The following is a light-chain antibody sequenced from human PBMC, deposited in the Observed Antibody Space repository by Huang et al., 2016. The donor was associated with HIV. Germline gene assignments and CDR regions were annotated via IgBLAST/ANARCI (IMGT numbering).Light chain of an antibody. V-gene: IGKV3-15*01. CDR1: QSVSSN. Sequence: EIVMTQSPATLSVSPGERATLSCRASQSVSSNLAWYQQKPGQAPRLLMYGASTRATGVPARFSGSGSGTEFTLTISSLQSEEFAVYYCQQYNNWPPYTIGQGTNLEIK. J-gene: IGKJ2*01. CDR3: QQYNNWPPYT. CDR2: GAS.